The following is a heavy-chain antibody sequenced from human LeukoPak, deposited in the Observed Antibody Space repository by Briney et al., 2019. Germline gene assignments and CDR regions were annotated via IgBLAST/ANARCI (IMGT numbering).Heavy chain of an antibody. Sequence: SETLSLTCAVYDESFSGYYCSWIRQPPRKGLEWIGEIDHSGSTNYNPSLQSRVTISVDTSKNQFSLKVSSVPAADTAVYYCARGNRPYGEHEAFDIWGHGTTVTVSP. D-gene: IGHD3-10*01. CDR1: DESFSGYY. J-gene: IGHJ3*02. CDR2: IDHSGST. CDR3: ARGNRPYGEHEAFDI. V-gene: IGHV4-34*01.